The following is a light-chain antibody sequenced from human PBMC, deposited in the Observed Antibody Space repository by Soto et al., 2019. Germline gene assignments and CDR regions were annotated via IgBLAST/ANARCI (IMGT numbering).Light chain of an antibody. CDR2: GAS. CDR1: QSVNSD. Sequence: ETVMTQSPATLSVSPGETATLSCRASQSVNSDVAWYRQKPGQAPRLLIDGASARATGVPVRFSGGGSGTEFTLTISRLQSEDFAVYYCQQYCDWPPTFGHGTKVEIK. J-gene: IGKJ1*01. V-gene: IGKV3-15*01. CDR3: QQYCDWPPT.